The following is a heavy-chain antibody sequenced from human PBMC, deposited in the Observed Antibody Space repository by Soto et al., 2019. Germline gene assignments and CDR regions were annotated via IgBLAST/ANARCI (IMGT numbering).Heavy chain of an antibody. CDR1: GGSISSGGYY. V-gene: IGHV4-31*03. CDR3: ARFRFLEWLAHYYYYGMDV. CDR2: IYYSGST. J-gene: IGHJ6*01. Sequence: SETLSLTCTVSGGSISSGGYYWSWIRQHPGKGLEWIGYIYYSGSTYYNPSLKSRVTISVDTSKNQFSLKLSSVTAADTAVYYCARFRFLEWLAHYYYYGMDVWGQGTTVTVSS. D-gene: IGHD3-3*01.